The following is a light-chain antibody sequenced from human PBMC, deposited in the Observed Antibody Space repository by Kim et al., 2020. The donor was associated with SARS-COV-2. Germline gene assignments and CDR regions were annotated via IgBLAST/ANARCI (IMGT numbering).Light chain of an antibody. J-gene: IGLJ3*02. CDR1: KLGDKY. Sequence: SVSPEQTASITCSGSKLGDKYAYWYQKKPGQSPVLVIYQHPKRPSGISQRFSGSSSGNTATLTISRAQTMDEADYYCQAWDSSTAVFGGGTQLTVL. CDR3: QAWDSSTAV. V-gene: IGLV3-1*01. CDR2: QHP.